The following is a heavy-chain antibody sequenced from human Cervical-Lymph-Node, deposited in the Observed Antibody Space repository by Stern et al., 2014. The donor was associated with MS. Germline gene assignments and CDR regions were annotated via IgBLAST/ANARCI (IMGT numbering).Heavy chain of an antibody. J-gene: IGHJ4*02. CDR1: GFSFSSYG. D-gene: IGHD5-24*01. CDR3: ARGHIPYAYNYLFDY. V-gene: IGHV3-33*01. Sequence: DQLVDSGGGVVQPGTSLRLSCAASGFSFSSYGMHLVRQAPGKGLEWGALAWHDGRTAYYKNSVKGRLTISRDHSNKKPSVPINSLTAEDTAVYYCARGHIPYAYNYLFDYWGQGTLVTVSS. CDR2: AWHDGRTA.